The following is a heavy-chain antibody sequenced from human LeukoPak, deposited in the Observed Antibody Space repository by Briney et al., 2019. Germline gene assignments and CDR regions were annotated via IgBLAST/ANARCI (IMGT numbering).Heavy chain of an antibody. J-gene: IGHJ4*01. CDR2: IIYSGGT. D-gene: IGHD6-13*01. CDR3: ARDGIEVAGTGYFDY. Sequence: SETLSLSCSVSGGSISSNIHYWGWIRQPPGKGLEWIGSIIYSGGTYYNASVKSRVTISVDTSKNQFSLKLSSVTAADTAVYYCARDGIEVAGTGYFDYWDHGTLVTVSS. V-gene: IGHV4-39*02. CDR1: GGSISSNIHY.